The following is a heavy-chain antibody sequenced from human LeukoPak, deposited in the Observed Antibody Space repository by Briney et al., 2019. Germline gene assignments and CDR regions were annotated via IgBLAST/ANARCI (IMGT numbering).Heavy chain of an antibody. J-gene: IGHJ4*02. CDR1: GGSISSSSYY. CDR2: IYYSGNT. Sequence: PSETLSLTCTVSGGSISSSSYYWGWIRQPPGKGLEWIGSIYYSGNTYYNPSLKIRVTISVDTYKTQFYLNLISDTATAAAVYSCARDRGDNVVVVAAPTFDFGRQGPL. V-gene: IGHV4-39*07. CDR3: ARDRGDNVVVVAAPTFDF. D-gene: IGHD2-15*01.